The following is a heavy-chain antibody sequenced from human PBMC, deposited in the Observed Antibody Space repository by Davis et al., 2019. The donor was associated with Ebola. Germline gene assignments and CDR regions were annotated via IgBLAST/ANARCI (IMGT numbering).Heavy chain of an antibody. V-gene: IGHV1-46*01. Sequence: ASVKVSCKASGYTLVSYYAHWVRQAPGQGLEWMGIINPSGGTTTYAQKFQGRVTMTRDTSTSTVYMELSSLRSEDTAVYYCARGNWELLDWGQGTLVTVSS. CDR2: INPSGGTT. D-gene: IGHD1-26*01. J-gene: IGHJ4*02. CDR3: ARGNWELLD. CDR1: GYTLVSYY.